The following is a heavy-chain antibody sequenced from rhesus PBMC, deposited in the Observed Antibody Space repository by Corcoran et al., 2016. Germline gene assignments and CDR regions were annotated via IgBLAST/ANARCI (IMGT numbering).Heavy chain of an antibody. Sequence: QVQLQESGPGLVKPSETLSLTCAVSGGSFSSYWWTWIRQPPGKGLEWIGEIKGNSGSTNYNPSLKRRVTISKDASKNQFSLKLSSVTAADTAVYYCARVARRSWNDSFDYWGQGVLVTVSS. CDR1: GGSFSSYW. V-gene: IGHV4-80*01. CDR3: ARVARRSWNDSFDY. CDR2: IKGNSGST. D-gene: IGHD1-14*01. J-gene: IGHJ4*01.